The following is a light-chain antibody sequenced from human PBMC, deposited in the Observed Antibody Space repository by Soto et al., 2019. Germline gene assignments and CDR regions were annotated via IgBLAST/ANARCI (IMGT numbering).Light chain of an antibody. CDR3: QQHYSTLSWT. CDR1: QSVLYSANNKNY. Sequence: DIVMTQSPDSLAVSLGERATINCKSSQSVLYSANNKNYLVWYQQKAGQPPKLLISWASTRESGVPDRFSGSGSGTDFTLTISSLQAEDVAVYYCQQHYSTLSWTFGQGTKVEIK. J-gene: IGKJ1*01. V-gene: IGKV4-1*01. CDR2: WAS.